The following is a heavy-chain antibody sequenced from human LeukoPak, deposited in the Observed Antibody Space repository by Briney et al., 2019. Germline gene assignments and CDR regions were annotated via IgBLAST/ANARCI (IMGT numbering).Heavy chain of an antibody. CDR2: IYYSGST. CDR3: ARDFLNSYFDY. Sequence: PSETLSLTCTVSGGSISSGGYYWSWIRQHPGKGLEWIGYIYYSGSTYYNPSLKSRVTISVDTSKNKFSLKLSSVTAADTAVYYCARDFLNSYFDYWGQGTLVTVSS. CDR1: GGSISSGGYY. D-gene: IGHD1-7*01. J-gene: IGHJ4*02. V-gene: IGHV4-31*03.